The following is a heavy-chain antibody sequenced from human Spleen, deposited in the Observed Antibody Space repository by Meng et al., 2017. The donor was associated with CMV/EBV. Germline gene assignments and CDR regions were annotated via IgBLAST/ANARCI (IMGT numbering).Heavy chain of an antibody. CDR2: ISSSSSTI. CDR3: ARVKGGAIDY. CDR1: GFTFSSYS. V-gene: IGHV3-48*04. J-gene: IGHJ4*02. Sequence: GGSLRLSCAASGFTFSSYSMHWVRQAPGKGLEWVSYISSSSSTIYYADSVKGRFTISRDNAKSSLYLQMNGLRAEDTAFYYCARVKGGAIDYWGQGTLVTVSS. D-gene: IGHD3-16*01.